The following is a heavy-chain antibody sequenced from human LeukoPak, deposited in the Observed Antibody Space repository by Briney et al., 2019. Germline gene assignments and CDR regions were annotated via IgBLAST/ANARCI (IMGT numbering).Heavy chain of an antibody. Sequence: GGSLRLSCAASGFSVTSKYMNWVRQAPGKGLEWVSVIYIDGNTYYADPVKGRFTISRDNSKNTLYLQMNTLRAEDTAVYYCARGGVVVALGSYGMDVWGQGTTVTVSS. CDR3: ARGGVVVALGSYGMDV. V-gene: IGHV3-53*01. D-gene: IGHD2-15*01. J-gene: IGHJ6*02. CDR1: GFSVTSKY. CDR2: IYIDGNT.